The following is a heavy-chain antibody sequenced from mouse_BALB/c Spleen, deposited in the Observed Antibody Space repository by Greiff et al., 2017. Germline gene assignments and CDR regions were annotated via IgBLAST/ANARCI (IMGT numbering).Heavy chain of an antibody. J-gene: IGHJ4*01. CDR3: ARRVDYAMDY. D-gene: IGHD1-1*01. CDR1: GFTFSSFG. CDR2: ISSGSSTI. Sequence: EVKLVESGGGLVQPGGSRKLSCAASGFTFSSFGMHWVRQAPEKGLEWVAYISSGSSTIYYADTVKGRFTISRDNPKNTLFLQMTSLRSEDTAMYYCARRVDYAMDYWGQGTSGTVSS. V-gene: IGHV5-17*02.